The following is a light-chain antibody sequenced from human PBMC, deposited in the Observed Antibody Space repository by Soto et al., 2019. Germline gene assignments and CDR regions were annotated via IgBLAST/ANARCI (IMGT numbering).Light chain of an antibody. CDR1: QGIARA. CDR2: DAS. J-gene: IGKJ4*01. V-gene: IGKV1D-13*01. Sequence: IHLTQSPSSLSATVGDSVTITCRASQGIARALAWYQQKPGKAPKLLIYDASSLESGVPSRFSGSGYVTDFTLTITSLQPEDFATYYCQQFSNYPLTFGGGTKVEIK. CDR3: QQFSNYPLT.